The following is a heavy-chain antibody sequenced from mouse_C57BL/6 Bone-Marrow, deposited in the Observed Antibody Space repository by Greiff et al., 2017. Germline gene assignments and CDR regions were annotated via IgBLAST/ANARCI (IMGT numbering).Heavy chain of an antibody. CDR3: ARDRYYGSSWFAY. CDR2: IDPSDSYT. J-gene: IGHJ3*01. V-gene: IGHV1-69*01. D-gene: IGHD1-1*01. CDR1: GYTFTSYW. Sequence: QVQLQQPGAELVMPGASVKLSCKASGYTFTSYWMHWVKQRPGQGLEWIGEIDPSDSYTNYNQKFKGKSTLTVDKSSSTAYMQLSSLTSEDSAVYYCARDRYYGSSWFAYWGQGTLVTGSA.